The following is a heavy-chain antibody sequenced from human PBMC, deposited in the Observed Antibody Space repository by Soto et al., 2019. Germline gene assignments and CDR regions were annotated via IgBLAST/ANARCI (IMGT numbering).Heavy chain of an antibody. CDR1: GYTFTYRY. CDR2: ITPFNGNT. D-gene: IGHD2-15*01. Sequence: GASVKVSCKASGYTFTYRYLHWVRQAPGQALEWMGWITPFNGNTNYAQKFQGRVTMTEDTSTDTAYMELSSLRSEDTAVYYCATGSYFDYWGQGTLVTVSS. V-gene: IGHV1-45*02. CDR3: ATGSYFDY. J-gene: IGHJ4*02.